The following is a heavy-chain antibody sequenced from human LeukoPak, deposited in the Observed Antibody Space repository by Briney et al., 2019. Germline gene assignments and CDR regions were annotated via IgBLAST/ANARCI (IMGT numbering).Heavy chain of an antibody. CDR2: IYYSGST. CDR3: ARDLEYSYGYFDY. J-gene: IGHJ4*02. Sequence: SETLSLTCTVSGGSISSYYWSWIRQPPGKGLEWIGYIYYSGSTNYNPSLKSRVTISVDTSKNRFSLKLSSVTAADTAVYYCARDLEYSYGYFDYWGQGTLVTVSS. D-gene: IGHD5-18*01. V-gene: IGHV4-59*01. CDR1: GGSISSYY.